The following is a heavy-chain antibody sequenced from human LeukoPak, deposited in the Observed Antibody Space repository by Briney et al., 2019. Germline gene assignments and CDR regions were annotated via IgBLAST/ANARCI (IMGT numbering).Heavy chain of an antibody. CDR2: INPSGGST. V-gene: IGHV1-46*01. J-gene: IGHJ4*02. Sequence: ASVKVSCKASGYSFTTYYMHWMRQAPGQGLEWMGIINPSGGSTSYAQKFQGRVTMTRDTSTSTVYMELSSLRSEDTAVYYCARASASKGAGPDFDYWGQGTLVTVSS. CDR3: ARASASKGAGPDFDY. CDR1: GYSFTTYY. D-gene: IGHD6-6*01.